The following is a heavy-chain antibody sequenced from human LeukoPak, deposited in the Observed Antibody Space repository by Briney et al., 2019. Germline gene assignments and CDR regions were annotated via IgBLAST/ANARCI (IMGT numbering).Heavy chain of an antibody. D-gene: IGHD6-13*01. CDR3: ARVYGESSSWYNHYYYGMDV. Sequence: SETLSLTCTVSGGSISSGDYYWSWIRQPPGKGLEWIGYIYYSGSTYYNPSLKSRVTISVDTSKNQSSLKLSSVTAADTAVYYCARVYGESSSWYNHYYYGMDVWGQGTTVTVS. J-gene: IGHJ6*02. CDR2: IYYSGST. V-gene: IGHV4-30-4*01. CDR1: GGSISSGDYY.